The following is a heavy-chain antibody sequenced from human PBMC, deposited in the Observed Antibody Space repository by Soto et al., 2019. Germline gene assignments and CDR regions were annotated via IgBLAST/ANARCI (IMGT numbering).Heavy chain of an antibody. V-gene: IGHV4-30-4*01. J-gene: IGHJ4*02. CDR2: INSSGST. CDR1: GGTISSCDYY. CDR3: ARGEDDSSGYHPIDY. D-gene: IGHD3-22*01. Sequence: SETLSLTCTVSGGTISSCDYYWSRIRQPPGKGLEWIGYINSSGSTYYYPSLKRRVTISVDTSKNQFSLKLSSVTAADTAVYYCARGEDDSSGYHPIDYWGQGTLVTVSS.